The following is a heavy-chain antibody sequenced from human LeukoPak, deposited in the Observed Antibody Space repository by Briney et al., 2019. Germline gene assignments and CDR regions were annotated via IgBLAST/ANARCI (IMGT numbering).Heavy chain of an antibody. Sequence: ASAKVSCKASGYIFTSYYIHWVRQAPGQGLEWMGIINPYGGSTSYAQNFQGRATMTRDTSTSTVYMELSSLRSEDTAVYYCARSIGMTGPFDYWGQGTLVTVSS. CDR2: INPYGGST. CDR1: GYIFTSYY. V-gene: IGHV1-46*01. CDR3: ARSIGMTGPFDY. D-gene: IGHD6-6*01. J-gene: IGHJ4*02.